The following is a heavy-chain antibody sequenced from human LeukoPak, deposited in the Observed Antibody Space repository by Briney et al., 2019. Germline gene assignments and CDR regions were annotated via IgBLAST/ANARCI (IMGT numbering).Heavy chain of an antibody. CDR2: INKDGSEV. CDR1: GFTFSDYW. J-gene: IGHJ4*02. D-gene: IGHD6-19*01. Sequence: PGGSLTLSCAVSGFTFSDYWMRWVRQAPGKGLAWVASINKDGSEVQYVGSVKGRFTISRDNARNLVYLQMTSLGAEDTAAYYFAKYTQHYGVPGTDYWGLGTLVTVSS. V-gene: IGHV3-7*01. CDR3: AKYTQHYGVPGTDY.